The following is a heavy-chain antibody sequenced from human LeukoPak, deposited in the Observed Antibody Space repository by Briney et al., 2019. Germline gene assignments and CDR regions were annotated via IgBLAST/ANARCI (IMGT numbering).Heavy chain of an antibody. CDR1: GYTFTSYV. CDR2: INAGNGNT. Sequence: ASVKVSCKASGYTFTSYVMHWVRQAPGQRLKWMGWINAGNGNTKYSQKFQGRVTITRDTSASTAYMELSSLRSEDTAVYYCARDYCSGGTCYDDSFDYWGQGTLVTVSS. D-gene: IGHD2-15*01. V-gene: IGHV1-3*01. CDR3: ARDYCSGGTCYDDSFDY. J-gene: IGHJ4*02.